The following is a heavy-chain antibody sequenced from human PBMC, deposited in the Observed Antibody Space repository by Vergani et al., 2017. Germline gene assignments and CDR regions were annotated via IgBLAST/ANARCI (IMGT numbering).Heavy chain of an antibody. J-gene: IGHJ6*02. CDR3: ARDSRGVIMEYYYYYGMDV. V-gene: IGHV1-69*12. CDR1: GGTFSSYA. D-gene: IGHD3-10*01. CDR2: IIPIFGTA. Sequence: QVQLVQSGAEVKKPGSSVKVSCKAPGGTFSSYAISWVRQAPGQGLEWMGGIIPIFGTANYAQKFQGRVTITADESTSIAYMELSSLRSEDTAVYYCARDSRGVIMEYYYYYGMDVWGRGTTVTVSS.